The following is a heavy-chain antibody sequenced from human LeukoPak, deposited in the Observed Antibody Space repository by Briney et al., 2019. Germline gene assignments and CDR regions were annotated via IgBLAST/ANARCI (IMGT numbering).Heavy chain of an antibody. Sequence: ASVKVSCKVSGYTLTELSMHCVRQAPRKGLEWLGGFDPEDGETIYAQKFHGKVTMTQDTSTDTAHMWLSSLRSEDTAVYYCATTLGYCSSTSCHNWFDPWGQGTLVTVSS. CDR3: ATTLGYCSSTSCHNWFDP. J-gene: IGHJ5*02. D-gene: IGHD2-2*01. CDR1: GYTLTELS. V-gene: IGHV1-24*01. CDR2: FDPEDGET.